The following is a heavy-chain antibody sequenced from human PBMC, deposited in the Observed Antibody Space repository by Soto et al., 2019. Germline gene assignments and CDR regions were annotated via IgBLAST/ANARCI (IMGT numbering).Heavy chain of an antibody. Sequence: SETLSLTCSVSGGSISSGTYHWTWIRQHPGKGLEWIGYIYYSGSTYYNPSLKSRVTISVDTSKNQFSLRLSSVTAADTAVYYCAREMNYYDTSGDSYFDYWGQGTLVTVSS. CDR3: AREMNYYDTSGDSYFDY. CDR2: IYYSGST. J-gene: IGHJ4*02. D-gene: IGHD3-22*01. V-gene: IGHV4-31*03. CDR1: GGSISSGTYH.